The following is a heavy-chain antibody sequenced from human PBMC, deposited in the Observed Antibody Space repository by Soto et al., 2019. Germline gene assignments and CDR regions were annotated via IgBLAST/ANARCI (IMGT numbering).Heavy chain of an antibody. V-gene: IGHV4-59*01. CDR3: ARADLGVVGGSWEYYGMDV. D-gene: IGHD6-13*01. J-gene: IGHJ6*02. CDR1: GGSIGSYY. Sequence: SETLSLTCTVSGGSIGSYYWSWIRQPPGKGLEWIGYINYSGSTNYNPSLKSRVTMSVDTSKNQFSLELTSVTTADTAVYYCARADLGVVGGSWEYYGMDVWGQGTTVTVSS. CDR2: INYSGST.